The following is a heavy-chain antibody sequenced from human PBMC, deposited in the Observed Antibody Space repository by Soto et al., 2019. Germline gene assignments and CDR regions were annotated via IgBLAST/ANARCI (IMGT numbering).Heavy chain of an antibody. V-gene: IGHV4-59*01. Sequence: SETLSLTCTVSGGSISRCYWSWIRQPPGKGLEWIGNIYYSGSTNYNPSLKSRVTISVDTSKNQFSLKLSSVTAADTAVYYCASVSRGSGPRKYYFDYWGQRSLGTV. J-gene: IGHJ4*02. CDR3: ASVSRGSGPRKYYFDY. D-gene: IGHD6-25*01. CDR1: GGSISRCY. CDR2: IYYSGST.